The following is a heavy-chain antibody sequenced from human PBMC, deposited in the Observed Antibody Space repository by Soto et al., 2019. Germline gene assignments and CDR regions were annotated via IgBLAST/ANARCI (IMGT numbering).Heavy chain of an antibody. J-gene: IGHJ5*02. CDR2: INHSGST. V-gene: IGHV4-34*01. CDR1: GGSFSGYY. CDR3: ARKGLSNWFDP. Sequence: LSLTCAVYGGSFSGYYWSWIRQPPGKGLEWIGEINHSGSTNYNPSLKSRVTISVDTSKNQFSLKLSSVTAADTAVYYCARKGLSNWFDPWGQGTLVTVSS. D-gene: IGHD3-16*02.